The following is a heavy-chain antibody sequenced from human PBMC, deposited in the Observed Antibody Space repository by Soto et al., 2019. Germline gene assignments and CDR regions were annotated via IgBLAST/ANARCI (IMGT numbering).Heavy chain of an antibody. CDR2: ISDDGSAT. CDR3: AKEEYWESHFYYFMDL. CDR1: GFTFRSYA. Sequence: QVPLVESGGGVVEPGRSLRLSCAASGFTFRSYAMHWVRQAPGKGLEWVAVISDDGSATYYSESVKGRFTMSRDTSKETLFLQMSSLRSEDTAIYYCAKEEYWESHFYYFMDLWGRGTTVTVSS. J-gene: IGHJ6*03. V-gene: IGHV3-30*15. D-gene: IGHD1-26*01.